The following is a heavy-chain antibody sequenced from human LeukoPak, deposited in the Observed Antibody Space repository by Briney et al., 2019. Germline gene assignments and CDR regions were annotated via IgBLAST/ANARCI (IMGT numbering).Heavy chain of an antibody. D-gene: IGHD3-22*01. J-gene: IGHJ3*02. CDR3: ASFITSTYYYDTNAFDI. Sequence: SVKVSCKASGGTFSSYAISWERQAPGQGLEWMGGIIPIFGTANYAQKFQGRVTITADESTSTAYMELSSLRSEDTAVYYCASFITSTYYYDTNAFDIWGQGTMVTVSS. CDR1: GGTFSSYA. CDR2: IIPIFGTA. V-gene: IGHV1-69*01.